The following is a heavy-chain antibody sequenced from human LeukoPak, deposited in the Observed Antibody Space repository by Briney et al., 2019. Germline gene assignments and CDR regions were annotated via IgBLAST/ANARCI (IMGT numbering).Heavy chain of an antibody. CDR3: AKGSRVFHCFDP. D-gene: IGHD6-6*01. CDR2: IYSGGST. Sequence: GGSLRLSCAASGFTVSSNYMSWVRQAPGKGLEWVSVIYSGGSTYYADSVKGRFTISRDNSKNTLYLQMNSLRAEDTAVYYCAKGSRVFHCFDPWGQGTLVTVSS. V-gene: IGHV3-53*01. J-gene: IGHJ5*02. CDR1: GFTVSSNY.